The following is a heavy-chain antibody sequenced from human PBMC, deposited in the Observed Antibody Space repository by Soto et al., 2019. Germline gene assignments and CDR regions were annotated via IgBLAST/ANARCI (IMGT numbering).Heavy chain of an antibody. CDR2: INPKSGAT. CDR1: GYRFTGYG. D-gene: IGHD2-15*01. J-gene: IGHJ5*02. V-gene: IGHV1-2*02. Sequence: ASVKVSCKASGYRFTGYGLHWVRQAPGQGLQWMGWINPKSGATDYAQKFQGRVTMTREMSTNTAYLELSGLRSDDTADDTAVYYCARGYCSGGSCLHPNWFDPWGQGTLVTVSS. CDR3: ARGYCSGGSCLHPNWFDP.